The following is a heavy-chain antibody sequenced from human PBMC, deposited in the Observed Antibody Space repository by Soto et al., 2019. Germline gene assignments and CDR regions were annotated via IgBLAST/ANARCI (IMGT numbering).Heavy chain of an antibody. CDR2: ISWDGGST. Sequence: EVQLVESGGVVVQPGGSLRLSCAASGFTFDDYTMHWVRQAPGKGLEWVSLISWDGGSTYYADSVKGRFTISRDNSKNSLYLQMNSLRTEDTALYYCARWGGGSGGSCYDYWCQGTLVTVSS. J-gene: IGHJ4*02. CDR1: GFTFDDYT. CDR3: ARWGGGSGGSCYDY. V-gene: IGHV3-43*01. D-gene: IGHD2-15*01.